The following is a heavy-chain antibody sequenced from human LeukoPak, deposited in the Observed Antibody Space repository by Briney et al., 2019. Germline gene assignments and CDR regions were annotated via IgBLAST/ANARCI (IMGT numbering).Heavy chain of an antibody. J-gene: IGHJ4*02. CDR2: IKYDGTEK. V-gene: IGHV3-7*01. D-gene: IGHD2-15*01. CDR3: ARAWWFSTDY. CDR1: GFTFSSYW. Sequence: SGGSLRLSCAASGFTFSSYWMNWVRQAPGGGLEWVANIKYDGTEKYYVDSEKGRFTISRDNAENSLYLQMNSLRAEDTAVYYCARAWWFSTDYWGQGTLVTVSS.